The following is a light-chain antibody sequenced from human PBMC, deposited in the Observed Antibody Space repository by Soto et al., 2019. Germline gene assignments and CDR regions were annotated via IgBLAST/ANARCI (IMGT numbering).Light chain of an antibody. CDR2: DAS. V-gene: IGKV3-15*01. CDR1: QSVSSN. J-gene: IGKJ1*01. Sequence: EIVMTQSPATLSVSPGERATLSGRASQSVSSNLAWYQQKPGQATRLLIYDASTRATGIPARFSGSGFGTEFTLTISSLQPEDFAVDYCQQYNNWPPWTFGQGTKVEIK. CDR3: QQYNNWPPWT.